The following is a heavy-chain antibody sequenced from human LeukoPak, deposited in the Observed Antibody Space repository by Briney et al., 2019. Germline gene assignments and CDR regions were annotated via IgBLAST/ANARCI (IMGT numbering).Heavy chain of an antibody. CDR3: ARDLGPAYGETGDFDY. CDR1: GGSISNYY. CDR2: IYYSGTT. J-gene: IGHJ4*02. V-gene: IGHV4-59*12. Sequence: PSETLSLTCTVSGGSISNYYWNWIRQPPGKGLEWIGYIYYSGTTNYNPSLKSRVSMSVDTSKNQFSLSLYSVTAADTAVYYCARDLGPAYGETGDFDYWGQGTLVTVSS. D-gene: IGHD4-17*01.